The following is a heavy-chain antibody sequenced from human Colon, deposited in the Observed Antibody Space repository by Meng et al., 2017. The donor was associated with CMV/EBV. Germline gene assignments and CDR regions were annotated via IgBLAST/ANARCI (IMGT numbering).Heavy chain of an antibody. CDR2: IYYSGST. D-gene: IGHD1-26*01. Sequence: GSLRLSCTVSGGSISSYYWSWIRQPPGKGLEWIGYIYYSGSTNYNPSLKSRVTISVDTSKNQFSLKLTSVTAADTAVYYCARTMVGGVWGLGTPVTVSS. CDR3: ARTMVGGV. V-gene: IGHV4-59*12. CDR1: GGSISSYY. J-gene: IGHJ1*01.